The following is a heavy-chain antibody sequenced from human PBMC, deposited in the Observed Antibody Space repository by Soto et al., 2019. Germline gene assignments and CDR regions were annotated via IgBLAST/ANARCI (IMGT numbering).Heavy chain of an antibody. D-gene: IGHD6-13*01. CDR3: ARGGIAAAAPPDY. V-gene: IGHV4-31*03. Sequence: QVQLQESGPGLVKPSQTLSLTCTVSDGSISSGGYYWSWIRQHPGKGLEWIGYIYYSGSTYYNPSLKSRVTISVDTSKNQFSLKLSSVTAADTAVYYCARGGIAAAAPPDYWGQGTLVTVSS. J-gene: IGHJ4*02. CDR2: IYYSGST. CDR1: DGSISSGGYY.